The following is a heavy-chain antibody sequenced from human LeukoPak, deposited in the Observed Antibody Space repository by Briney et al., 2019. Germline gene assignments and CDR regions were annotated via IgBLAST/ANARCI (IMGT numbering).Heavy chain of an antibody. CDR2: VSTSGVGT. Sequence: GGSLRLSCVASGFTFSSYEMNWVRQAPGKGLEWVSSVSTSGVGTYYADSVRGRFTISRDNSKNTVFLQMNSLRAEDSAVYYCAKDYAVGSIDYWGQGTLVTVSS. CDR1: GFTFSSYE. J-gene: IGHJ4*02. V-gene: IGHV3-23*01. CDR3: AKDYAVGSIDY. D-gene: IGHD3-16*01.